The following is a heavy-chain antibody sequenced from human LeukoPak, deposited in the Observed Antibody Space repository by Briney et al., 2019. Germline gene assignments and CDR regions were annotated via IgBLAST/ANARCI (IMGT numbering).Heavy chain of an antibody. Sequence: TLSLTCAVSGGSISSGGYSWSWIRQPPGKGLEWIGYIYHSGSTYYNPSLKSRVTISVDRSKNQFSLKLSSVTAADTAVYYCARADCSSTSCYRIWGQGTMVTVSS. J-gene: IGHJ3*02. CDR3: ARADCSSTSCYRI. D-gene: IGHD2-2*02. V-gene: IGHV4-30-2*01. CDR2: IYHSGST. CDR1: GGSISSGGYS.